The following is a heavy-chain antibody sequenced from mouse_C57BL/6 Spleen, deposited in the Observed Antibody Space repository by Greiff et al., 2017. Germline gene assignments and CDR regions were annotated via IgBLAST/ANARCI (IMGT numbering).Heavy chain of an antibody. V-gene: IGHV1-55*01. CDR1: GYTFTSYW. Sequence: VQLQQPGAELVKPGASVKMSCKASGYTFTSYWITWVKQRPGQGLEWIGDIYPGSGSTNYNEKFKSKATLTVDTSSSTAYMQLSSLTSEDSAVYYCARWDYGSSYVDDYWGQGTTLTVSS. D-gene: IGHD1-1*01. CDR3: ARWDYGSSYVDDY. J-gene: IGHJ2*01. CDR2: IYPGSGST.